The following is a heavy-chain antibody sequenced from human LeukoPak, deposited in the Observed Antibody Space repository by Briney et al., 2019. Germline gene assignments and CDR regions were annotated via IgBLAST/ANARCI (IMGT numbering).Heavy chain of an antibody. CDR2: ISAYNGNT. J-gene: IGHJ2*01. CDR1: GYTFTSYG. Sequence: GASVKVSCKAPGYTFTSYGISWVRQAPGQGLEWMGWISAYNGNTNYAQKLQGRVTMTTDTSTSTAYMELRSLRSDDTAVYYCARDWDGVAAAGTDWYFDLWGRGTLVTVSS. CDR3: ARDWDGVAAAGTDWYFDL. V-gene: IGHV1-18*01. D-gene: IGHD6-13*01.